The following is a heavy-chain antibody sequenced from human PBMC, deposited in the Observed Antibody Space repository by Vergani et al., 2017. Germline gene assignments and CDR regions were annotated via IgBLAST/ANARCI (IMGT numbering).Heavy chain of an antibody. J-gene: IGHJ6*02. CDR3: ARNDILTGYYYYGMDV. D-gene: IGHD3-9*01. CDR2: IYHSGST. V-gene: IGHV4-38-2*01. Sequence: QVQLQESGPGLVKPSETLSLTCAVSGYSISSGYYWGWIRQPPGKGLEWIGSIYHSGSTYYNPSLQSRVTISVDTSKNQFSLKLSSVTAAGTAVYYWARNDILTGYYYYGMDVWGQGTTVTVSS. CDR1: GYSISSGYY.